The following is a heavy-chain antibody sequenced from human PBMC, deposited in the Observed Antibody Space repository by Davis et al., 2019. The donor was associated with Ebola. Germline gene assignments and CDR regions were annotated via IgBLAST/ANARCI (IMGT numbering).Heavy chain of an antibody. V-gene: IGHV3-53*01. CDR1: GFTVSSNY. D-gene: IGHD3-22*01. CDR2: IYSGGST. Sequence: GGSLRLSCAASGFTVSSNYMSWVRQAPGKGLEWVSVIYSGGSTYYADSVKGRFTISRDNSKNTLYLQMNSLRAEDTAVYYCARDPYYYDSSGYYFNDAFDIWGQGTMVTVSS. J-gene: IGHJ3*02. CDR3: ARDPYYYDSSGYYFNDAFDI.